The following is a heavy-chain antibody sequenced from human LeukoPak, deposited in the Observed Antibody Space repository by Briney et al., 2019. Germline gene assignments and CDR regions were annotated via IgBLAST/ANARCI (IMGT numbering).Heavy chain of an antibody. CDR2: ISSSGSTI. Sequence: PGGSLTLSCSPSGFTFGRYEMNWVRQAPRKGPWRVSYISSSGSTIYYAYSVKGRFTISRDNANNSLYLQRNGLRAEDTAVYYCASLSDGRGYYGMDVWGQGTTVTVSS. CDR3: ASLSDGRGYYGMDV. D-gene: IGHD3-10*02. V-gene: IGHV3-48*03. J-gene: IGHJ6*02. CDR1: GFTFGRYE.